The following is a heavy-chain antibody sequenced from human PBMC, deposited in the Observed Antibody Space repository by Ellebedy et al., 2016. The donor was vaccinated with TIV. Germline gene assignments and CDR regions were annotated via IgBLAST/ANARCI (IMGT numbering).Heavy chain of an antibody. CDR2: INHSGTT. Sequence: MPSETLSLTCPVYGGSFDPSYWSWIRQPPGKGLEWIGEINHSGTTTYSPSLRSRATISLDTSKNELSLEVTSVTAADTAMYYCVWGSYYDYWGQGTLVSVSS. CDR1: GGSFDPSY. D-gene: IGHD3-16*01. V-gene: IGHV4-34*01. J-gene: IGHJ4*02. CDR3: VWGSYYDY.